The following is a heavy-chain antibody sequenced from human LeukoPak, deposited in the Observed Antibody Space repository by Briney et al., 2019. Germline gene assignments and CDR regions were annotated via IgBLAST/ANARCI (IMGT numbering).Heavy chain of an antibody. CDR3: AKDPTRYGDYTTYYFDY. J-gene: IGHJ4*02. CDR2: ISWNSGSI. Sequence: GGSLRLPCAASGFTFDDYAMHWVRQAPGKGLEWVSGISWNSGSIGYADSVKGRFTISRDNAKNSLYLQMNSLRAEDTALYYCAKDPTRYGDYTTYYFDYWGQGTLVTVSS. D-gene: IGHD4-17*01. V-gene: IGHV3-9*01. CDR1: GFTFDDYA.